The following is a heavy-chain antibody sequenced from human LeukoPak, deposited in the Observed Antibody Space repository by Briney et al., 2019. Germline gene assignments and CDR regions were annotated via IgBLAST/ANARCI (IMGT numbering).Heavy chain of an antibody. J-gene: IGHJ4*02. CDR2: INPNSGGT. Sequence: ASVKVSCKASGYTFTGYYMHWVRQAPGQGLEWMGWINPNSGGTNYAQKFQGRVTMTRDTSISTAYMELSRLRSDDTAVYYCAREYYDILTGYYSSFDYWGQGTLVTVSS. V-gene: IGHV1-2*02. CDR1: GYTFTGYY. CDR3: AREYYDILTGYYSSFDY. D-gene: IGHD3-9*01.